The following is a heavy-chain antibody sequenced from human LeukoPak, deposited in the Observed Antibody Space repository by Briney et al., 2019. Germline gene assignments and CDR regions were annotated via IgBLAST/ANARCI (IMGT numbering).Heavy chain of an antibody. J-gene: IGHJ6*03. CDR2: IYYSGST. D-gene: IGHD6-6*01. V-gene: IGHV4-39*07. CDR3: ARDWGVGGRPGYMGV. Sequence: SETLSLTCTVSGGSISSSSYYWGWIRQPPGKGLEWIGSIYYSGSTNYNPSLKSRVTILVDTSKNQVSLKLSSVTAADTAVYFCARDWGVGGRPGYMGVWGKGTTVTVSS. CDR1: GGSISSSSYY.